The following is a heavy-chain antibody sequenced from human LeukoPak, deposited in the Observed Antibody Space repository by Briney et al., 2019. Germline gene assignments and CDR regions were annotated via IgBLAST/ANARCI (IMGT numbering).Heavy chain of an antibody. J-gene: IGHJ4*02. CDR1: GFTFSSYA. V-gene: IGHV3-30*14. Sequence: GGSLRLSCAASGFTFSSYAMHWVRQAPGKGLEWVAVISYDGSNKYYADSVKGRFTISRDNSKNTLYLQMNSLRAEDTAVYYCARAITVTARGGLDYWGQGTLVTVSS. CDR3: ARAITVTARGGLDY. CDR2: ISYDGSNK. D-gene: IGHD4-17*01.